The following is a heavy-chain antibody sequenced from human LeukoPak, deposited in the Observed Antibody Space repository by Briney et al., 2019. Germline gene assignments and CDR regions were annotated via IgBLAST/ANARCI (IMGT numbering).Heavy chain of an antibody. CDR3: ARVLSGRGSLYDYYYYMDV. CDR1: GFTFRSCA. CDR2: TYSNGRT. Sequence: GGSLRLSCATSGFTFRSCAMHWVRQAPGKGLEWVSVTYSNGRTYYADSVKGRFTISRDISKNTLYLQMNSLRAEDTAVYYCARVLSGRGSLYDYYYYMDVWGKGTTVTISS. J-gene: IGHJ6*03. V-gene: IGHV3-53*01. D-gene: IGHD3-10*01.